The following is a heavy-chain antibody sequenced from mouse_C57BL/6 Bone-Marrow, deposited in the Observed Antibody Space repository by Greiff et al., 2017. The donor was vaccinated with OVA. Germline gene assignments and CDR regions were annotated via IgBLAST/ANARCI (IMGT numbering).Heavy chain of an antibody. CDR3: ARREYSSSLYAMDY. V-gene: IGHV1-69*01. CDR2: IDPSDSYT. CDR1: GYTFTSYW. Sequence: QVQLQQPGAELVMPGASVKLSCKASGYTFTSYWMHWVKQRPGQGLEWIGEIDPSDSYTNYNQKFKGKATLTVDKSSSTAYMQRSSLTSEDSAVSYCARREYSSSLYAMDYWGQGTSVTVSS. D-gene: IGHD3-2*02. J-gene: IGHJ4*01.